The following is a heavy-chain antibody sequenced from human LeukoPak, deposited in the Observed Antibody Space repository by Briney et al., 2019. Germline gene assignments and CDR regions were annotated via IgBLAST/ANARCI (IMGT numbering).Heavy chain of an antibody. CDR2: INPNSGGT. CDR3: ARVRYCSGGSCYSGWFDP. Sequence: ASVKVSCKASGYTFTGYYMHWVRQAPGQGLEWMGRINPNSGGTNYAQKFQGRVTMTRDTSISTAYMELSRLRSDDTAVYYCARVRYCSGGSCYSGWFDPWGQGTLVTVSS. D-gene: IGHD2-15*01. V-gene: IGHV1-2*06. CDR1: GYTFTGYY. J-gene: IGHJ5*02.